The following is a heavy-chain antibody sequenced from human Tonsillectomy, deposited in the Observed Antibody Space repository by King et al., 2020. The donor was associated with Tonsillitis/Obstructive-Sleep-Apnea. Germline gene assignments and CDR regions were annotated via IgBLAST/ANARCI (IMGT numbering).Heavy chain of an antibody. D-gene: IGHD6-19*01. CDR2: IWDDGSNK. Sequence: VQLVESGGGVVQPGRSLRLSCAASGFTFSSYGMHWVRQAPGKGLEWVAVIWDDGSNKYYADSLKGRFTISRDNSKNTLYLQMNSLRAEDTAVYYCAREKGKQWLVRYYFDYWGQGTLVTVSS. CDR3: AREKGKQWLVRYYFDY. J-gene: IGHJ4*02. V-gene: IGHV3-33*01. CDR1: GFTFSSYG.